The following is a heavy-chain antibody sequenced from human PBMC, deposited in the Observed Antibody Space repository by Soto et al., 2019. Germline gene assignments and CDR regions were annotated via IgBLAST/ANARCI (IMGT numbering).Heavy chain of an antibody. J-gene: IGHJ6*02. V-gene: IGHV3-30-3*01. CDR3: ASFMGSSWYYYGMDV. D-gene: IGHD6-13*01. Sequence: GGSLRLSCAASGFTFSSYAMHWVRQAPGKGLEWVAVISYDGSNKYYADSVKGRFTISRDNSKNTLYLQMNSLRAEDTAVYYCASFMGSSWYYYGMDVWGQGTTVTVSS. CDR1: GFTFSSYA. CDR2: ISYDGSNK.